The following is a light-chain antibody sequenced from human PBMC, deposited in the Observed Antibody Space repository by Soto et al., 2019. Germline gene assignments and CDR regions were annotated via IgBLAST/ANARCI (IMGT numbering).Light chain of an antibody. CDR3: AAWDDSLSGWV. CDR2: RNN. Sequence: QSVLTHPPSASGTPGQRVPISCSGSRSNIGSNYVYWYQQLPGTAPKLLIYRNNQRPSGVPDRFSGSKSGTSASLAISGLRSEDEADYYCAAWDDSLSGWVFGGGTKLTVL. V-gene: IGLV1-47*01. J-gene: IGLJ3*02. CDR1: RSNIGSNY.